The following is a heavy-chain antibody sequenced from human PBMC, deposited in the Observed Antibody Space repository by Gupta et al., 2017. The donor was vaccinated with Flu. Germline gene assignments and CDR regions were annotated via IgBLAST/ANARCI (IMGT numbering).Heavy chain of an antibody. J-gene: IGHJ4*02. Sequence: QLQLQESGPGLVKPSETLSLTCSVSGGSISVPSYYWGWVRQPPGKGLEWIGSVYYHGSAYYNPFLRSRVSISVDTSKNQFSLKLTSVTAADMAVYYCTLLSSSLPLNYWGQGTLVTVPS. CDR3: TLLSSSLPLNY. V-gene: IGHV4-39*01. CDR1: GGSISVPSYY. CDR2: VYYHGSA.